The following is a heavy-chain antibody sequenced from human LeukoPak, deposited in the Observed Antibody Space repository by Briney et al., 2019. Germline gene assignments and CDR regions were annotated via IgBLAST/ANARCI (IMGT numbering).Heavy chain of an antibody. Sequence: GASVKVSCKASGYTFLGYFLHWVRQAPGRGLEWMGWINPNSGGTNYTQNFQGRVTMTRDTSISTAYMELSRLRSDDTDVYYCARDQGYGSGSYSLDYWGQGTLVTVSS. V-gene: IGHV1-2*02. CDR1: GYTFLGYF. CDR3: ARDQGYGSGSYSLDY. J-gene: IGHJ4*02. CDR2: INPNSGGT. D-gene: IGHD3-10*01.